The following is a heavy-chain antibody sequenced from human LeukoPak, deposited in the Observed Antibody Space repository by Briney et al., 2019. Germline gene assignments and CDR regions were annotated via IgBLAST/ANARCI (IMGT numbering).Heavy chain of an antibody. D-gene: IGHD1-26*01. V-gene: IGHV3-30*16. Sequence: PGGSQRLSCTASGFIFKIYDMHGVRGARGKAGEGLAVISYEGSNKYYADSVKGRFTISRDNSKNTLYLQMNSLRAEDTAVYYCARDHGSYYYFDYWGQGTLVTVSS. J-gene: IGHJ4*02. CDR1: GFIFKIYD. CDR2: ISYEGSNK. CDR3: ARDHGSYYYFDY.